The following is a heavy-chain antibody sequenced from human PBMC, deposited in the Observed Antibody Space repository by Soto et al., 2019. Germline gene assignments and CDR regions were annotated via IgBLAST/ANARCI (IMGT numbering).Heavy chain of an antibody. V-gene: IGHV3-33*01. Sequence: GGSLRLSCAASGFTFSSYGMHWVRQAPGKGLEWVAVIWYDGSNKYYADSVKGRFTISRDNSKNTLYLQMNSLRAEDTAVYYCAREQTDHWSIYYYYMDVWGKGTTVTVSS. CDR3: AREQTDHWSIYYYYMDV. CDR1: GFTFSSYG. D-gene: IGHD1-1*01. J-gene: IGHJ6*03. CDR2: IWYDGSNK.